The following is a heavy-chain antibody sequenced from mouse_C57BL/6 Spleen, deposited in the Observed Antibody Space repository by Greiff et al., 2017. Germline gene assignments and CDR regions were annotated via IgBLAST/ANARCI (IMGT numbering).Heavy chain of an antibody. Sequence: VQLQQPGAELVKPGASVKLSCKASGYTFTSYWMQWVKQRPGQGLEWIGEIDPSDSYTNYNQKFKGKATLTVDTSSSTAYMPLSSLTSEDSAVYYCARKDYYDYDSAWFAYWGQGTLVTVSA. J-gene: IGHJ3*01. CDR3: ARKDYYDYDSAWFAY. CDR1: GYTFTSYW. D-gene: IGHD2-4*01. V-gene: IGHV1-50*01. CDR2: IDPSDSYT.